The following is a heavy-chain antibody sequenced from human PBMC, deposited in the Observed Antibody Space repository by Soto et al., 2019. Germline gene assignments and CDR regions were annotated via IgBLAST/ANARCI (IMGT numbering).Heavy chain of an antibody. V-gene: IGHV1-69*13. CDR1: GGTFSSYA. Sequence: SVKVSCKASGGTFSSYAISWVRQAPGQGLEWMGGIIPIFGTANYAQKFQGRVTITADESMSTAYMELSSLRSEDTAVYYCARDRSSGYYNYPFDYWGQGTLVTVSS. CDR2: IIPIFGTA. D-gene: IGHD3-22*01. J-gene: IGHJ4*02. CDR3: ARDRSSGYYNYPFDY.